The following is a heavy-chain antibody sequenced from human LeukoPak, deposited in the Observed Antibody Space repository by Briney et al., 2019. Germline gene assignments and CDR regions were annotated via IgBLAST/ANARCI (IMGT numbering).Heavy chain of an antibody. D-gene: IGHD3-9*01. CDR3: AKDPIIRYFDWLSLWVDY. CDR2: ISSSGGST. J-gene: IGHJ4*02. V-gene: IGHV3-23*01. CDR1: GFTFSSYG. Sequence: GRSLRLSCAASGFTFSSYGMSWVRQAPGKGLEWVSAISSSGGSTYYADSVKGRFTISRDNSKNTLYLQMNSLRAEDTAVYYCAKDPIIRYFDWLSLWVDYWGQGTLVTVSS.